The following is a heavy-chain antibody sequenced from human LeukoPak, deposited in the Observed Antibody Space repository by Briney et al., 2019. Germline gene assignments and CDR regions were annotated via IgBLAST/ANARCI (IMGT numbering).Heavy chain of an antibody. J-gene: IGHJ4*02. Sequence: GGSLRLSCAASGFTFSSYAMHWVRQAPGKGLEYVSAISSNGGSTYYANSVKGRFTISRDNSKNTLYLQMGSLRAEDTAVYYCARGYANSRDYWGRGTLVTVSS. D-gene: IGHD2-2*01. V-gene: IGHV3-64*01. CDR1: GFTFSSYA. CDR3: ARGYANSRDY. CDR2: ISSNGGST.